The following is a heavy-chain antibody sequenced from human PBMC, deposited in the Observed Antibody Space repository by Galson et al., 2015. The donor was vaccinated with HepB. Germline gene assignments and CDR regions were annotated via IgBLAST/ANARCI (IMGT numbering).Heavy chain of an antibody. Sequence: SLRLSCAASGFTFSSYAMHWVRQAPGEGLEWVAVISYDGSNKYYADSVKGRFTISRDNSKNTLYLQMNSLRAEDTAVYYCARLAPIVVVIDAFDIWGQGTMVTVSS. CDR2: ISYDGSNK. D-gene: IGHD3-22*01. J-gene: IGHJ3*02. CDR3: ARLAPIVVVIDAFDI. CDR1: GFTFSSYA. V-gene: IGHV3-30-3*01.